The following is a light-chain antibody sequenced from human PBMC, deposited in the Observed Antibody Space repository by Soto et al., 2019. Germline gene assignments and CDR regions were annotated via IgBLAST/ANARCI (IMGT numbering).Light chain of an antibody. CDR3: QQYNSYWT. V-gene: IGKV1-5*03. J-gene: IGKJ1*01. CDR1: QSISSW. CDR2: KAS. Sequence: DIQMTQSPSTLSASVGDRVTITCRASQSISSWLAWYQQKPGKAPKLLIYKASSLESGVPSRFGGSGSGTEFTLTISSLPPDDFATYYCQQYNSYWTFGQGTKVEIK.